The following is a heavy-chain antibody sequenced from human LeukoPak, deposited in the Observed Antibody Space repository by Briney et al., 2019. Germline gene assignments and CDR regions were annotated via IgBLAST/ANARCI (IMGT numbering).Heavy chain of an antibody. V-gene: IGHV3-74*03. CDR3: ATSPVISRD. CDR2: IYSDVRRI. CDR1: GFTFSDYW. Sequence: SGGSLRLSCAASGFTFSDYWMHWVRQAPGKGLEWVARIYSDVRRIKYADSVKGRFTISRDNAKNTLYLQMNALGVEDTAVYYCATSPVISRDWGQGTLVTVSS. J-gene: IGHJ4*02. D-gene: IGHD2-21*01.